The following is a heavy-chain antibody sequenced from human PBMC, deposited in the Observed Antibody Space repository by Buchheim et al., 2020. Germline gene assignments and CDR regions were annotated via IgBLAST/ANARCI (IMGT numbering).Heavy chain of an antibody. CDR3: AKWRWLQSEFDS. V-gene: IGHV3-7*01. J-gene: IGHJ4*02. CDR2: IKFDGSGE. D-gene: IGHD5-24*01. CDR1: GFTFSRYW. Sequence: EVELVESGGGLVQPGGSLRLSCATSGFTFSRYWMSWVRQTPGKGLESVAGIKFDGSGEFYVDSVKGRFTISRDNAKNSLYLQMNSLRVEDTAVYYCAKWRWLQSEFDSWGQGTL.